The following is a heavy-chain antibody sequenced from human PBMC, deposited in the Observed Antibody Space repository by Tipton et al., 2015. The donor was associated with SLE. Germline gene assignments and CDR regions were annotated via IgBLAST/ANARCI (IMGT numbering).Heavy chain of an antibody. V-gene: IGHV1-69*06. CDR1: ESTLSKYA. D-gene: IGHD3-10*01. J-gene: IGHJ6*02. CDR3: ARERYYGSGSYYKDYYNGMDV. CDR2: IIPFVGTP. Sequence: QLVQSGAEVKKPGSSVKVSCKASESTLSKYAIGWVRQAPGQGLEWMGRIIPFVGTPNYTQKFQGRVTITADKSTSTAFMKLSSLRSEDTAVYYCARERYYGSGSYYKDYYNGMDVWGQGTTVTVSS.